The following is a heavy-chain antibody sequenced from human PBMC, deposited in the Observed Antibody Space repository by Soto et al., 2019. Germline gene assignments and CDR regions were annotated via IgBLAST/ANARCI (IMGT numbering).Heavy chain of an antibody. Sequence: GGSLRLSCAASGFTFRTYAMSWVRQAPGKGLEWVSVIRGSGGSPYYADSVKGRFTISRDNSKNTLYLQMNSLRPEDTAVYYCAKDDDIVVVPAALDVWGQGTTVTVSS. CDR1: GFTFRTYA. J-gene: IGHJ6*02. D-gene: IGHD2-2*01. CDR3: AKDDDIVVVPAALDV. V-gene: IGHV3-23*01. CDR2: IRGSGGSP.